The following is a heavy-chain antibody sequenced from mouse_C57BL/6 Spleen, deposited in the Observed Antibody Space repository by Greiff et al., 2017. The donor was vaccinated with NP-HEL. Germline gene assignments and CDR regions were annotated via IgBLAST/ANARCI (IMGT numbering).Heavy chain of an antibody. CDR1: GYAFSSSW. CDR2: IYPGDGDT. V-gene: IGHV1-82*01. D-gene: IGHD3-3*01. J-gene: IGHJ3*01. Sequence: QVQLKQSGPELVKPGASVKISCKASGYAFSSSWMNWVKQRPGKGLEWIGRIYPGDGDTNYNGKFKGKATLTADKSSSTAYMQLSSLTSEDSAVYFCAREEGPIFAYWGQGTLVTVSA. CDR3: AREEGPIFAY.